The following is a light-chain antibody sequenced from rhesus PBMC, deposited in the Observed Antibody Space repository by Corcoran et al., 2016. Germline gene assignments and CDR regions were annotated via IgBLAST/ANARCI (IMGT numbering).Light chain of an antibody. CDR3: QQFYGHPFT. V-gene: IGKV1-44*03. Sequence: DIQMTQSPSTLSASVGDRVTISCRASQNIYNNVAWYQQKPGKAPKLLIYAASSLQSGIPSRFSGSGSVTDFTLTISSLQPEDTAAYYCQQFYGHPFTFGPGTKLDFK. CDR1: QNIYNN. CDR2: AAS. J-gene: IGKJ3*01.